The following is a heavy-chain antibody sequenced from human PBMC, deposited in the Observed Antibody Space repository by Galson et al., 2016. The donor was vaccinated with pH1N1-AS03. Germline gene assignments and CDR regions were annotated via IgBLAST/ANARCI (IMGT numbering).Heavy chain of an antibody. CDR1: GFTFSSFI. D-gene: IGHD3-10*01. Sequence: SLRLSCAASGFTFSSFIMHWVRQAPGKGLEWVTAITYDGNYDSYAASVKGRFTISRDNAKNTVYLQMISLRAEDTAVYYCATGRGYYYEYWGQGTLVTVSS. CDR3: ATGRGYYYEY. CDR2: ITYDGNYD. V-gene: IGHV3-30*07. J-gene: IGHJ4*02.